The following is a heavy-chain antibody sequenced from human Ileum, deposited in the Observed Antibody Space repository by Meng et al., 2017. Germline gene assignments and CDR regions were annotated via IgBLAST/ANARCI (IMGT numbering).Heavy chain of an antibody. CDR1: GYTFTSYG. Sequence: ASVKVSCKASGYTFTSYGISWVRQAPGQGLEWMGWISAYNGNTNYAQKLQGRVTMTTDTSTSTAYMELRSLRSDDTAVYYCARDFHPDYSNYGVFDYWGQGTLVTVSS. D-gene: IGHD4-11*01. CDR2: ISAYNGNT. J-gene: IGHJ4*02. CDR3: ARDFHPDYSNYGVFDY. V-gene: IGHV1-18*01.